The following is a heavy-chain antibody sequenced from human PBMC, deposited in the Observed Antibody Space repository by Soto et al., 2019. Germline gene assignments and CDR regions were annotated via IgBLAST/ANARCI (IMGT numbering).Heavy chain of an antibody. CDR1: GYTFTAYY. D-gene: IGHD3-22*01. Sequence: QVQLVQSGAEVKKPGASVKVSCKASGYTFTAYYMHWVRQAPGQGLEWMGWINPNSGGTNYAQKFQGRVTMTRDTSISTAYMGLSRLRSDDTAVYYCARGDSEYYDSSGYYYEDYWGQGTLVTVSS. CDR2: INPNSGGT. V-gene: IGHV1-2*02. CDR3: ARGDSEYYDSSGYYYEDY. J-gene: IGHJ4*02.